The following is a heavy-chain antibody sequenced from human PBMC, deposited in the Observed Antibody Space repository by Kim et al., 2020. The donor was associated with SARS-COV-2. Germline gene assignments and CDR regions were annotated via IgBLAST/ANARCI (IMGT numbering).Heavy chain of an antibody. D-gene: IGHD6-13*01. CDR2: IYYSGST. CDR1: GGSISSYY. V-gene: IGHV4-59*13. Sequence: SETLSLTCTVSGGSISSYYWSWIRQPPGKGLEWIGYIYYSGSTNYNPSLKSRVTISVDTSKNQFSLKLSSVTAADTAVYYCARGASSWYVSFDYWGQGTLVTVSS. CDR3: ARGASSWYVSFDY. J-gene: IGHJ4*02.